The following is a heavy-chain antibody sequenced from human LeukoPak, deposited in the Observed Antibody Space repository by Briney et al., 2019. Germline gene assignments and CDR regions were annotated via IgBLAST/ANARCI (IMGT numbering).Heavy chain of an antibody. D-gene: IGHD3-22*01. J-gene: IGHJ4*02. Sequence: ASVKVSCKASGYTFTGYYMHWVRLAPGEGLEWMGWINPNSGGTNYAQKFQGRVTMTRDTSISTAYMELSRLRSDDTAVYYCASPYYYDSSGYYLDYWGQGTLVTVSS. V-gene: IGHV1-2*02. CDR1: GYTFTGYY. CDR2: INPNSGGT. CDR3: ASPYYYDSSGYYLDY.